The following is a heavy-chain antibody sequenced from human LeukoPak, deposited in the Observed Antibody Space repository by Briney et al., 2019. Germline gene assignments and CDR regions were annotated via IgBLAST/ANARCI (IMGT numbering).Heavy chain of an antibody. CDR1: GFTFTNYW. V-gene: IGHV3-7*01. CDR3: ASSYGSSITIFGVVPGY. Sequence: GGSLRLSCAASGFTFTNYWMSWVRQAPGKGLEWVANIKQDGSEKYYGDSVTGRFTISRDNAKNSLYLQMNSLRAEDTAVYYCASSYGSSITIFGVVPGYWGQGTLVTVSS. D-gene: IGHD3-3*01. J-gene: IGHJ4*02. CDR2: IKQDGSEK.